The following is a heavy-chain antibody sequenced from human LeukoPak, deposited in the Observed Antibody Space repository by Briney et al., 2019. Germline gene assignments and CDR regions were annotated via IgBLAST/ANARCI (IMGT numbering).Heavy chain of an antibody. J-gene: IGHJ4*02. V-gene: IGHV3-48*03. D-gene: IGHD6-6*01. CDR2: ISSSGSTI. Sequence: GGSLRLSCAASGFTFSSYEMNWVRQAPGKGLEWVSYISSSGSTIYYADSVKGRFTISRDNAKNSLYLQMNSLRAEDTAVYYCARAALHFDYWGQGTLVTVSS. CDR1: GFTFSSYE. CDR3: ARAALHFDY.